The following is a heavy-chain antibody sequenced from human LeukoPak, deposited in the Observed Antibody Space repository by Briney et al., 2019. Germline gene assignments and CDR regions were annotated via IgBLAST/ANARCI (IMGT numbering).Heavy chain of an antibody. Sequence: LETLSLTCTVSGGSISSYYWSWIRQPPGEGLEWIGYIYHTGHSNYNPSLKSRVTMSVDTSKNHLSLNVTTVTAADSAVYYCARHCIGGTCYDSWGQGTLVTVSS. CDR3: ARHCIGGTCYDS. D-gene: IGHD2-15*01. CDR1: GGSISSYY. CDR2: IYHTGHS. J-gene: IGHJ5*01. V-gene: IGHV4-59*08.